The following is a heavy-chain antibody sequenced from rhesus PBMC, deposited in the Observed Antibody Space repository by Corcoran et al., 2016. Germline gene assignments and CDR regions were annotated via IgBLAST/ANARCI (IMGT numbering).Heavy chain of an antibody. CDR2: MRSKAYGGTA. CDR1: GFSFSDYA. Sequence: EVQLVESGGGLVQPGGSLRPSCAASGFSFSDYAMYWVRHPPGKGMEGVGCMRSKAYGGTAEYAAAVKGRFTISRDDAKNTAYRQRSSLKTEDTAVYYCTSGNYFDYGGQGVLVTVSS. D-gene: IGHD2-21*01. J-gene: IGHJ4*01. V-gene: IGHV3-153D*01. CDR3: TSGNYFDY.